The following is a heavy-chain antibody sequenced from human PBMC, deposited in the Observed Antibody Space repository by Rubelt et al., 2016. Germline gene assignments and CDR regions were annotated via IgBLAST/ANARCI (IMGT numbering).Heavy chain of an antibody. Sequence: QVQLQESGPGLVKPSETLSLTCTVSGGSISSYYWSWIRQPPGKGLEWIGYIYSSGSTNHNPSLKSRVTISVDTSTNQCSLKLSSVTAADTAVYYCARDGGEDPQYYFDYWGQGTLVTVSS. J-gene: IGHJ4*02. CDR2: IYSSGST. CDR1: GGSISSYY. D-gene: IGHD2-15*01. V-gene: IGHV4-59*01. CDR3: ARDGGEDPQYYFDY.